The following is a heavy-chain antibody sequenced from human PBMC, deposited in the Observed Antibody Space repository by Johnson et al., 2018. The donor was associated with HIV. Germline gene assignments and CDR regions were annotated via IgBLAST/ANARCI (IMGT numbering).Heavy chain of an antibody. CDR2: ITGSGDKT. D-gene: IGHD5-12*01. Sequence: VLLVESGGGVVQPGRSLRLSCAASGFTFDDYGMSWVRQAPGKGLEWVSTITGSGDKTWYADSVKGRFTISRDNSKNTLYLQMNSLRAEDTAVYYCAKDISQWLIRAFDIWGQGTMVTVSS. V-gene: IGHV3-23*04. J-gene: IGHJ3*02. CDR3: AKDISQWLIRAFDI. CDR1: GFTFDDYG.